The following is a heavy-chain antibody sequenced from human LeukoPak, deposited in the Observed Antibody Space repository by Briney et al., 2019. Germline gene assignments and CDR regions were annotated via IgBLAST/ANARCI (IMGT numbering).Heavy chain of an antibody. J-gene: IGHJ4*02. CDR3: AKELGHDWGYFDY. Sequence: GGSLRLSRAASGFTFSNHAMTWVRQAPGKGLEWVSSITGNGGSTYYADSVKGRFTISRDNPKNVLSLQMNSLRAEDTAVYYCAKELGHDWGYFDYWGQGILVTVSS. D-gene: IGHD7-27*01. CDR1: GFTFSNHA. V-gene: IGHV3-23*01. CDR2: ITGNGGST.